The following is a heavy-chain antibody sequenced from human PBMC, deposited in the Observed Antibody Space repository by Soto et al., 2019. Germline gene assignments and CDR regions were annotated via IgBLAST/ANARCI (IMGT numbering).Heavy chain of an antibody. Sequence: QVQLVQTGGEVKKPGASVKVSCKASGYTFTSYGISWVRQAPGQGLEWMGRISAYNGNTNYAQKLQGRVTMTTDTSPSTAYMELRSLRSADTALYYCARVVGALGHWFDPWGQGTLVTVSS. J-gene: IGHJ5*02. CDR1: GYTFTSYG. V-gene: IGHV1-18*01. CDR2: ISAYNGNT. CDR3: ARVVGALGHWFDP. D-gene: IGHD1-26*01.